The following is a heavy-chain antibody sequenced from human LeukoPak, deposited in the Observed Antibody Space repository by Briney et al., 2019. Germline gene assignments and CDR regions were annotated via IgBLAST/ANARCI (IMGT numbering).Heavy chain of an antibody. CDR1: RFTFSTFA. CDR2: IFPSGGEI. Sequence: GGSLRLSCAASRFTFSTFAMIWVRQPPGNGLEWVSSIFPSGGEIHYADSVRGRFTISRDNSKSILSLQMNSLRAEDTAIYYCATYRQVLLPFESWGQGTLVTVSS. D-gene: IGHD5-18*01. V-gene: IGHV3-23*01. CDR3: ATYRQVLLPFES. J-gene: IGHJ4*02.